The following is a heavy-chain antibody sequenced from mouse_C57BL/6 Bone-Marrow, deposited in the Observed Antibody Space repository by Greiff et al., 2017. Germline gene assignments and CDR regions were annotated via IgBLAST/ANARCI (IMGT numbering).Heavy chain of an antibody. CDR2: IWRGGST. J-gene: IGHJ3*01. CDR1: GFSFTSYG. CDR3: ARNNPGWFEY. Sequence: VQGVASGPGLVQPSKSLSITCPVSGFSFTSYGVHWVRQAPGKGLEWLGVIWRGGSTDYNAASISRLSISKANSKRQVFFKMNSLQAADTAIYYCARNNPGWFEYWGQGTLVTVSA. V-gene: IGHV2-2*01.